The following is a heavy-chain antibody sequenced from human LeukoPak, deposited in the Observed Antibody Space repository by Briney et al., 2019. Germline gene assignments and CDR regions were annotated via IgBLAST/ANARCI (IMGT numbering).Heavy chain of an antibody. J-gene: IGHJ6*02. CDR1: GGSFSGHY. CDR3: ARGNIVVVPAAITRRVYYGMDV. CDR2: INHSGST. Sequence: SETLSLTCAVYGGSFSGHYWSWIRQPPGKGLEWIGEINHSGSTNYNPSLKSRVTISVDTSKNQFSLKLSSVTAADTAVYYCARGNIVVVPAAITRRVYYGMDVWGQGTTVTVSS. D-gene: IGHD2-2*02. V-gene: IGHV4-34*01.